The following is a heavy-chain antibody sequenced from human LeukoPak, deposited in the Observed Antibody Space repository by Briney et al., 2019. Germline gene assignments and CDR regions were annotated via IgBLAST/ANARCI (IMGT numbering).Heavy chain of an antibody. CDR1: GYTFTSYD. D-gene: IGHD3-3*01. Sequence: SCKASGYTFTSYDINWVRQATGQGLEWVAIISNDGSRKYYAHSVEGRFTISRDNSKNTLYLQMDSLRAEDTAVYYCARDRAWNYFDYWGQGTLVTVSS. CDR2: ISNDGSRK. CDR3: ARDRAWNYFDY. V-gene: IGHV3-30*03. J-gene: IGHJ4*02.